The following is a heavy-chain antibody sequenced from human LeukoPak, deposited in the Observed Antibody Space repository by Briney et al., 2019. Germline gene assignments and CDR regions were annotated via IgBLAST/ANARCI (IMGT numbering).Heavy chain of an antibody. CDR3: TRDLENS. Sequence: AGSLRLSCAASGFSFSSYWMHWVRQGPGKGLVWVSGINSDGSSTSYADSVKGRFTISRDNAKNTLYLQMNSLRAEDTAVYYCTRDLENSWGQGTLVTVSS. CDR1: GFSFSSYW. J-gene: IGHJ4*02. CDR2: INSDGSST. V-gene: IGHV3-74*01. D-gene: IGHD1-1*01.